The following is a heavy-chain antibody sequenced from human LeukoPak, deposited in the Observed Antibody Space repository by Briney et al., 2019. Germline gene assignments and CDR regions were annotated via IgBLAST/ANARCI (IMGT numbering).Heavy chain of an antibody. CDR3: ARGYSSGSWREKYFDY. J-gene: IGHJ4*02. V-gene: IGHV4-30-2*01. Sequence: SQTLSLTCTVSGGSISSGGYYWSWIRQPPGKGLEWIGYIYHSGSTYYNPSLKSRVTISVDRSKNQFSLKLSSVTAADTAVYYCARGYSSGSWREKYFDYWGQGTPVTVSS. CDR2: IYHSGST. CDR1: GGSISSGGYY. D-gene: IGHD6-13*01.